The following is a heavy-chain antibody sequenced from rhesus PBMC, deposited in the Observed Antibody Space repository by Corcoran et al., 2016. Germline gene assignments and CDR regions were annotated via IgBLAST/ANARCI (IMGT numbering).Heavy chain of an antibody. CDR2: ITCRGGP. Sequence: QVQLQESGPGLVKPSETLSPTCAVSGSSISSGYHWSWIGQPPGKGLEWLGYITCRGGPSDCPALNSRFPMSRDTSKNQFTLKLSSVTAADTAVYYCAREGGQLWYVDYWGQGVLVTVSS. V-gene: IGHV4-122*02. D-gene: IGHD4-29*01. J-gene: IGHJ4*01. CDR1: GSSISSGYH. CDR3: AREGGQLWYVDY.